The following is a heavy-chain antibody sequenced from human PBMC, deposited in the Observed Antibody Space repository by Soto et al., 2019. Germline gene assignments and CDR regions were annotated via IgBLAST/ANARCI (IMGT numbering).Heavy chain of an antibody. CDR3: AYRRGGSSSGGNFDY. Sequence: QIALKESGPTLVKPSQTLTLTCTFSGFSFSTTGAGVGWIRHPPGKALEWLALIFSNDAKRYSPSLRSRLTIIKDTSKNQVVLTMTNVDPVDTATYYCAYRRGGSSSGGNFDYWGQGTPVTVYS. V-gene: IGHV2-5*01. CDR1: GFSFSTTGAG. J-gene: IGHJ4*02. CDR2: IFSNDAK. D-gene: IGHD2-15*01.